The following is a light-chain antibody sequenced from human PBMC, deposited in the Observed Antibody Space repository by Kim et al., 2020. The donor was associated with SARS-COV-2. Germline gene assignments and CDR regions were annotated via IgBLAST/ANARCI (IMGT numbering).Light chain of an antibody. J-gene: IGKJ1*01. CDR3: QQYYTAPWT. CDR1: QSVFYSSNSKSY. Sequence: DIVMTQSPDSLAVSLGERATIHCKSSQSVFYSSNSKSYLVWYQQKPGQPPKLLIYWASTRESGVPDRFSGSGSGTDFTLTISSLQAEDVAVYYCQQYYTAPWTFGQGTKVDIK. CDR2: WAS. V-gene: IGKV4-1*01.